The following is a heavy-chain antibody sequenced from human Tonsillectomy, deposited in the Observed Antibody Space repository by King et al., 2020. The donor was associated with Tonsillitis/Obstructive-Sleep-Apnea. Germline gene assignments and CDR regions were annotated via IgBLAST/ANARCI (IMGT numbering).Heavy chain of an antibody. CDR3: ARGTKGNQLLYFIYY. J-gene: IGHJ4*02. D-gene: IGHD2-2*02. Sequence: VQLVESGGGLVQPGGSLRLSCAASGFTFSSYWMHWVRQAPGKGLVWVSRINSDGGSTSYADSVKGRFTISRDNAKNTLYLQMNSLRAEDTAVYYCARGTKGNQLLYFIYYWGQGTLVTVSS. CDR2: INSDGGST. V-gene: IGHV3-74*01. CDR1: GFTFSSYW.